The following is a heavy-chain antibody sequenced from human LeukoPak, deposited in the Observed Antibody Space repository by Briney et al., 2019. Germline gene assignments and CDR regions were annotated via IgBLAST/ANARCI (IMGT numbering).Heavy chain of an antibody. V-gene: IGHV3-30*03. Sequence: GGSLRLSCAASGFTFSSYWMHWVRQAPGKGLEWVAVISYDGSNKYYADSVKGRFTISRDNSKNTLYLQMNSLRAEDTAVYYCARDHSCCYLNYYYYYYMDVWGKGTTVTVSS. CDR1: GFTFSSYW. D-gene: IGHD2-2*01. CDR3: ARDHSCCYLNYYYYYYMDV. CDR2: ISYDGSNK. J-gene: IGHJ6*03.